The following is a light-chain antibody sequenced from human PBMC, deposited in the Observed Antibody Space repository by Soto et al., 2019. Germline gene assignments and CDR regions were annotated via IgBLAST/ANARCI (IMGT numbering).Light chain of an antibody. J-gene: IGKJ5*01. CDR2: AAS. Sequence: QMTHSASSLSASVVAIVIITCRASQTISSHLNWYEQKPGKAANLLVYAASSLQSGVPSRFTGSGSWTDFTLTISSLQPEDFPPYFCQESYTTPIPFAQGTRLEI. V-gene: IGKV1-39*01. CDR3: QESYTTPIP. CDR1: QTISSH.